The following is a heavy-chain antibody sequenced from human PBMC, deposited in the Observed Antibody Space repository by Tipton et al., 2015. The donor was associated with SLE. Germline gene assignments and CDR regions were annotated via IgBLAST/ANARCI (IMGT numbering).Heavy chain of an antibody. CDR2: ISSSGSTI. V-gene: IGHV3-48*03. Sequence: SLRLSCAASGFTFSSYEMNWVRQAPGKGLEWVSYISSSGSTIYYADSVKGRFTISRDNAKNSLYPQMNSLRAEDTAVYYCARGGDIVDYFDLWGRGTLVTVSS. CDR1: GFTFSSYE. D-gene: IGHD5-12*01. J-gene: IGHJ2*01. CDR3: ARGGDIVDYFDL.